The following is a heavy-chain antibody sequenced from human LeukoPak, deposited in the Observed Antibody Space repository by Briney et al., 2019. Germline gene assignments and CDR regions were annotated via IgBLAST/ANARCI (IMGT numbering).Heavy chain of an antibody. Sequence: SETLSLTCTVSGGSISSYYWGWIRQSPGKGLELIGTIYHSGSTYYHPSLESRVTISVDTSKNQLSLRLSSVTAADTAVYYCARAREPLLYSYCFDYWGQGTLVTVSS. CDR1: GGSISSYY. J-gene: IGHJ4*02. D-gene: IGHD5-12*01. CDR2: IYHSGST. CDR3: ARAREPLLYSYCFDY. V-gene: IGHV4-39*07.